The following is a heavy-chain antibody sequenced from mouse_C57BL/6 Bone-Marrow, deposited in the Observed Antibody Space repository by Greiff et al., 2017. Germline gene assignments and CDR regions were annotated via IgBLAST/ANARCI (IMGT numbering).Heavy chain of an antibody. CDR2: ISSGGSYT. Sequence: EVKVVESGGDLVKPGGSLKLSCAASGFTFSSYGMSWVRQTPDKRLEWVATISSGGSYTYYPDSVKGRFTISRDNAKNTLYLQMSSLNSEDTAMYYCARQGYRSYFDYWGQGTTLTVSS. V-gene: IGHV5-6*01. D-gene: IGHD2-12*01. CDR1: GFTFSSYG. CDR3: ARQGYRSYFDY. J-gene: IGHJ2*01.